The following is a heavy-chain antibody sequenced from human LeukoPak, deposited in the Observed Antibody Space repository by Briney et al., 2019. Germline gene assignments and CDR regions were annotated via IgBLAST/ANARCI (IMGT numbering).Heavy chain of an antibody. CDR1: GFTFSSYT. CDR3: ARDLYGDYAFDY. D-gene: IGHD4-17*01. CDR2: ISSGSNYI. Sequence: GGSLRLSCAASGFTFSSYTMNWVRQAPGKGLEWVSSISSGSNYIYYADSVKGRFTISRDSAKNSPYLQMNSLRAEDMAVYYCARDLYGDYAFDYWGQGTLVTVSS. V-gene: IGHV3-21*01. J-gene: IGHJ4*02.